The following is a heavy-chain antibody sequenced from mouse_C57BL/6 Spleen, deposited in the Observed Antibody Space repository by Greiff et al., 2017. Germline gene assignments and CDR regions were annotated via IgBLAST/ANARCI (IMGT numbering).Heavy chain of an antibody. CDR2: ISDGGSYT. V-gene: IGHV5-4*01. CDR3: ARDRDGTFDY. D-gene: IGHD2-1*01. CDR1: GFTFSSYA. Sequence: DVMLVESGGGLVKPGGSLKLSCAASGFTFSSYAMSWVRQTPEKRLEWVATISDGGSYTYYPDNVKGRFTISRDNAKNNLYLQMSHLKSEDKAMYYCARDRDGTFDYWGQGTTLTVSS. J-gene: IGHJ2*01.